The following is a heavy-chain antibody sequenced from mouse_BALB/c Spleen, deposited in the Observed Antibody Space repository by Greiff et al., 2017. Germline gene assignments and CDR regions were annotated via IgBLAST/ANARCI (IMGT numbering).Heavy chain of an antibody. J-gene: IGHJ2*01. CDR1: GYSFTGYF. CDR3: ARGGVYDGYYDY. CDR2: INPYNGDT. Sequence: EVQRVESGPELVKPGASVKISCKASGYSFTGYFMNWVMQSHGKSLEWIGRINPYNGDTFYNQKFKGKATLTVDKSSSTAHMELRSLASEDSAVYYCARGGVYDGYYDYWGQGTTLTVSS. D-gene: IGHD2-3*01. V-gene: IGHV1-20*02.